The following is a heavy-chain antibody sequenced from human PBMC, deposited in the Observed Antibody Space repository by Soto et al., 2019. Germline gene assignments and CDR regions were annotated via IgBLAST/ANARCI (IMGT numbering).Heavy chain of an antibody. CDR3: ARDTAMVTGYYYGMDV. V-gene: IGHV1-2*04. J-gene: IGHJ6*02. D-gene: IGHD5-18*01. CDR2: INPNGGGT. CDR1: GYTFTGYY. Sequence: ASVKVSCKASGYTFTGYYMHWVRQAPGQGLEWMGWINPNGGGTNYAQKFQGWVTMTRDTSISTAYMELSRLRSDDTAVYYCARDTAMVTGYYYGMDVWGQGTTVTVSS.